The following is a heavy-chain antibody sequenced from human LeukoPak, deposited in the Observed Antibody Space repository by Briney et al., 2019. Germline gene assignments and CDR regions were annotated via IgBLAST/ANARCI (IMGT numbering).Heavy chain of an antibody. Sequence: PSETLSLTCTVSGGSISSSSYYWGWIRQPPGKGLEWIGSIYYSGSTYYNPSLKSRVTISVDTSKNQFSLKLSSVTAADTAVYYCARQGPRRGTAMVPFDYWGQGTLVTVSS. J-gene: IGHJ4*02. CDR1: GGSISSSSYY. V-gene: IGHV4-39*01. CDR2: IYYSGST. CDR3: ARQGPRRGTAMVPFDY. D-gene: IGHD5-18*01.